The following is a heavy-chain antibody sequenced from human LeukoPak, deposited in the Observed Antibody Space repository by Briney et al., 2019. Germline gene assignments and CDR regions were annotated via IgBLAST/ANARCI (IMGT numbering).Heavy chain of an antibody. CDR2: INHRGST. D-gene: IGHD3-22*01. CDR1: GFTFSSYS. Sequence: PGGSLRLSCAASGFTFSSYSMNWVRQAPGKGLEWIREINHRGSTNYNPSLKSRVTISVDTSKNQFSLKLRSVTAADTAVYYCARGDSGYYRGSVDYWGQGTLVTVSS. J-gene: IGHJ4*02. V-gene: IGHV4-34*01. CDR3: ARGDSGYYRGSVDY.